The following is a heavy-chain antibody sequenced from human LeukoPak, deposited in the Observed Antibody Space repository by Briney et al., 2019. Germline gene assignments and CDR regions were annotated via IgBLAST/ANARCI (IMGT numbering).Heavy chain of an antibody. D-gene: IGHD3-10*01. Sequence: GGSLRLSCAVSGFIFTNYYMSWVRQAPGKGLEWVANIKQDGSEKFYVDSVRGRFTISRDNAKNSLYLQMDSLRAEDTAVYYCARDLYKDGYWGQGTLVTVSS. J-gene: IGHJ4*02. V-gene: IGHV3-7*01. CDR2: IKQDGSEK. CDR3: ARDLYKDGY. CDR1: GFIFTNYY.